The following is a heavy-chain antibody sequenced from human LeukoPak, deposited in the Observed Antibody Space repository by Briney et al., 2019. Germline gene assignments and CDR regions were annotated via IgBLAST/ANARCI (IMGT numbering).Heavy chain of an antibody. Sequence: GASVKVSCKASGYTFTGYYMHWVRQAPGQGLEWMGWINPNSGGTNYAQKFQGRVTMTRDTSISTAYMELSRLRSDDTAVYYCARAGYSYGYLRVAFDIWGQGTMVTVSS. V-gene: IGHV1-2*02. CDR3: ARAGYSYGYLRVAFDI. D-gene: IGHD5-18*01. CDR2: INPNSGGT. CDR1: GYTFTGYY. J-gene: IGHJ3*02.